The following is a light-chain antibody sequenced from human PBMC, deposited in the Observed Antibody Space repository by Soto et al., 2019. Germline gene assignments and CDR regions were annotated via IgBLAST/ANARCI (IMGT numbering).Light chain of an antibody. Sequence: EIVLTQSPGTLSLSPGERATLSCRASQSVSSGYLAWYQQKPGQAPRLLIYDASSRAPGIPDRFSGRGSGTDFTLTISRLEPEDFAVYYCQQYGSSSWTFCQGTKVEIK. CDR2: DAS. CDR3: QQYGSSSWT. CDR1: QSVSSGY. V-gene: IGKV3-20*01. J-gene: IGKJ1*01.